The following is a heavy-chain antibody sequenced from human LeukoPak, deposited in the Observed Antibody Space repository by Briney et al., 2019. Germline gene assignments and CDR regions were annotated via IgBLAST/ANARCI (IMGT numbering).Heavy chain of an antibody. D-gene: IGHD5-12*01. J-gene: IGHJ4*02. CDR3: ARAGYSGYDTPLEYDY. V-gene: IGHV4-38-2*01. CDR2: IYHSGST. CDR1: GYSISSGYY. Sequence: PSETLSLTCAVSGYSISSGYYWGWIRQPPGKGLEWIGSIYHSGSTYYNPSLKSRVTISVDTSKNQFSLKLSSVTAADTAVYYCARAGYSGYDTPLEYDYWGQGTLVTVSS.